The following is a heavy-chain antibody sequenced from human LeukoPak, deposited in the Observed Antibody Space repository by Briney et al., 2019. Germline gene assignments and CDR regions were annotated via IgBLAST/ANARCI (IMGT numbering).Heavy chain of an antibody. J-gene: IGHJ4*02. CDR3: TRWSGFNY. CDR1: GFTFADYA. Sequence: GGSLRLSFTASGFTFADYAMTWFRQAPGKGLECVGLIRGKASGGTTEYAASVKGRLTISRDDLKSIVYLKMNSLQTEDTAVYYCTRWSGFNYWGQGALVTVSS. V-gene: IGHV3-49*03. D-gene: IGHD3-3*01. CDR2: IRGKASGGTT.